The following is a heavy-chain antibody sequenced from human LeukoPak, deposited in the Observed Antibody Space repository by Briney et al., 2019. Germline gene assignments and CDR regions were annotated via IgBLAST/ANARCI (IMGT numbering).Heavy chain of an antibody. CDR2: ISGSGGST. Sequence: GGSLRLSCAASGFTFSSYSMNWVRQAPGKGLEWVSAISGSGGSTYYADSVKGRFTISRDNSKNTLYLQMNSPRAEDTAVFYCAKATHYYDSSLLDYWGQGTLVTVSS. CDR3: AKATHYYDSSLLDY. J-gene: IGHJ4*02. CDR1: GFTFSSYS. V-gene: IGHV3-23*01. D-gene: IGHD3-22*01.